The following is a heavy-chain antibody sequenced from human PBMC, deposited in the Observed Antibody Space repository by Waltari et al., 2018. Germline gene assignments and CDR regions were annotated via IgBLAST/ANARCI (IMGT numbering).Heavy chain of an antibody. CDR2: ISPIFGTA. CDR3: ARGGGHSKEIGPNWFDP. Sequence: QVQLVQSGAEVKKPGSSVKVSCKASGGTFSSYAISWVRQAPGQGLEWMGGISPIFGTANYAQKFQGRGTMTADESTSTAYMELSSLRSEDTAVYYCARGGGHSKEIGPNWFDPWGQGTLVTVSS. V-gene: IGHV1-69*01. D-gene: IGHD3-16*01. J-gene: IGHJ5*02. CDR1: GGTFSSYA.